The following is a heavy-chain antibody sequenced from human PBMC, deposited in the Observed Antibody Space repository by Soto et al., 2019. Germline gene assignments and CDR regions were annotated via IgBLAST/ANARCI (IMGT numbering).Heavy chain of an antibody. CDR3: AREDFDSSGWGAFDI. CDR1: GFTFSSYE. CDR2: IGTGGDT. Sequence: GGSLRLSCAASGFTFSSYEMHWVRQASENRLEWVSAIGTGGDTYYLGSVKGRFTISRENAKNSLYLQMSSLRAEDTAVYYCAREDFDSSGWGAFDIWGQGTLVTVSS. J-gene: IGHJ3*02. D-gene: IGHD3-22*01. V-gene: IGHV3-13*01.